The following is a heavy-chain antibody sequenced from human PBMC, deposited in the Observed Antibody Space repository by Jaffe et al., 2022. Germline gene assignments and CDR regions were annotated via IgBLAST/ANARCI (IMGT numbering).Heavy chain of an antibody. D-gene: IGHD2-15*01. CDR1: GFAFRTNW. V-gene: IGHV3-7*01. J-gene: IGHJ4*02. CDR3: ATSEGGF. CDR2: IVPDGRDT. Sequence: EVQLVDSGGGLVQPGGSLGLSCAVSGFAFRTNWMSWVRQAPGKGLECVASIVPDGRDTYYVDSVKGRFTISRDNARNLLYLQMNNLRAEDTAVYYCATSEGGFWGQGSLVTVSS.